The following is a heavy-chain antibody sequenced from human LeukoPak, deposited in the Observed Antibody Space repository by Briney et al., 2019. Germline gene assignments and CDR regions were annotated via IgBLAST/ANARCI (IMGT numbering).Heavy chain of an antibody. CDR1: GFTFSSYW. D-gene: IGHD2-15*01. CDR3: ARVVGRYYYYYMDV. CDR2: IKQDGSEK. V-gene: IGHV3-7*01. Sequence: GGSLRLSCAASGFTFSSYWMSWVRQAPGKGLEWVANIKQDGSEKYYVDSVKGRFTISRDNAKNSLYLQMNSLRAEDTAVYYCARVVGRYYYYYMDVWGKGTTVTVSS. J-gene: IGHJ6*03.